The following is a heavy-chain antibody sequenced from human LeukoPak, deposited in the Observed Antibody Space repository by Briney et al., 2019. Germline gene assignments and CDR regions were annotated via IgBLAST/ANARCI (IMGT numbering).Heavy chain of an antibody. V-gene: IGHV3-7*01. CDR1: GITFSRSW. CDR2: IKEDGGEI. J-gene: IGHJ4*02. CDR3: AREVVVGAAAGALDY. D-gene: IGHD6-13*01. Sequence: GGSLRLSCAASGITFSRSWMSWVRQAPGKGLEWVAFIKEDGGEIYYVDSVKGRFTISRDNAENSPYLQMNSLRAEDTAVYYCAREVVVGAAAGALDYWGQGTLVTVSS.